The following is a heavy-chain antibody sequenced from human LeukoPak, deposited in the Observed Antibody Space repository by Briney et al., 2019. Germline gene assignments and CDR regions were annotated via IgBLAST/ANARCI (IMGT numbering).Heavy chain of an antibody. D-gene: IGHD2-2*01. CDR2: INPNSGGT. CDR3: ARTGGYCSSTSCSPFDY. J-gene: IGHJ4*02. V-gene: IGHV1-2*02. Sequence: ASVKVSCKASGYTFTGYYMHWVRQAPGQGLEWMGWINPNSGGTNYAQKFQGRVTMTRDTSISTAYMELSRLRSDDTAVYYCARTGGYCSSTSCSPFDYWGQGTLVTVS. CDR1: GYTFTGYY.